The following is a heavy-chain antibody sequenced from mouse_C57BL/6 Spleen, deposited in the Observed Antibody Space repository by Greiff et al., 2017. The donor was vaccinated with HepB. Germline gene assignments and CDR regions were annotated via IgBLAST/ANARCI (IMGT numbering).Heavy chain of an antibody. V-gene: IGHV1-55*01. CDR3: ARRDYYGRYFDV. CDR1: GYTFTSYW. CDR2: IYPGSGST. Sequence: QVQLQLPGAELVKPGASVKMSCKASGYTFTSYWITWVKQRPGQGLEWIGDIYPGSGSTNYNEKFKSKATLTVDTSSSTAYMQLSSLTSEDSAVYYCARRDYYGRYFDVWGTGTTVTVSS. D-gene: IGHD1-1*01. J-gene: IGHJ1*03.